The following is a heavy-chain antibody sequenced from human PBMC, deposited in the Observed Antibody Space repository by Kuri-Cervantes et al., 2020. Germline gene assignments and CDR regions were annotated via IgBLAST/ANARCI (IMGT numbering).Heavy chain of an antibody. CDR3: ARGNKGRVVAATSFDY. V-gene: IGHV4-38-2*02. D-gene: IGHD2-15*01. CDR2: IYHSGST. CDR1: GYSISSGYY. Sequence: SETLSLTCTVSGYSISSGYYWGWIRQPPGKGLEWIGSIYHSGSTYYNPSLKSRVTISVDTSKNQFSLKLRSVTAADTAVYYCARGNKGRVVAATSFDYWGLGTLVTVSS. J-gene: IGHJ4*02.